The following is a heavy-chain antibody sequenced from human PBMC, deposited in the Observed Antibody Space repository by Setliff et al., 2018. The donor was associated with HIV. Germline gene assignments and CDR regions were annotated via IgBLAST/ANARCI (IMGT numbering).Heavy chain of an antibody. V-gene: IGHV4-61*02. CDR1: GGSISSGSYY. CDR2: IYTSGST. J-gene: IGHJ3*01. Sequence: SETLSLTCTVSGGSISSGSYYWSWIRQPAGKGLEWIGRIYTSGSTNYNPSLKSRVTISVDTSKNQFSLTVSSVTAADTAVYYCARDLVSGSDAFDVWGPGTMVTVSS. CDR3: ARDLVSGSDAFDV. D-gene: IGHD2-15*01.